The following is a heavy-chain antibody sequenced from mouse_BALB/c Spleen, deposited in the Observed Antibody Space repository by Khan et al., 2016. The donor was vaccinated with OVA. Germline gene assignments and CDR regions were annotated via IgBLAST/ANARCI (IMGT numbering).Heavy chain of an antibody. Sequence: EVQLQESGPGLVKPSQSLSLTCTVTGYSITSDYAWNWIRQFPGNKLEWMGYISYSGSTNFNPSLKSRIPITRDTSRNQFFLQLNSVTTEDTATYFCASRDYYGHWYFDVWGAGTTVTVAS. CDR3: ASRDYYGHWYFDV. CDR2: ISYSGST. J-gene: IGHJ1*01. V-gene: IGHV3-2*02. CDR1: GYSITSDYA. D-gene: IGHD1-1*01.